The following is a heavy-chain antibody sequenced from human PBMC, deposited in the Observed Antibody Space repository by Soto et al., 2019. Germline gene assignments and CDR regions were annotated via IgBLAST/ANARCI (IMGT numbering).Heavy chain of an antibody. CDR1: GGSFGGYY. V-gene: IGHV4-34*01. CDR2: INHSGST. CDR3: ARDKITGLLDY. D-gene: IGHD2-8*02. Sequence: PSETLSLTCAVYGGSFGGYYWTWIRQPPGTGLEWIGEINHSGSTNYNPSLKSRVTISVDTSKNQFSLKLTSVTAADTAVYYCARDKITGLLDYWGQGTLVTVSS. J-gene: IGHJ4*02.